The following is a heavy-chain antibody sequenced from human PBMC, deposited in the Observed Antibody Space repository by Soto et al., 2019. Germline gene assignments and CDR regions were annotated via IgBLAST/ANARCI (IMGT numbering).Heavy chain of an antibody. J-gene: IGHJ4*02. CDR3: ARRYGDCFDY. Sequence: QVQLQESGPGLVKPSKTLSLTCTVSGGSISSYYWSWIRQPPGKGLEWIGYIYYSGSTNYNPSLKSRVTISVDTSKNQFSLKLSSVTAADTAVYYCARRYGDCFDYWGQGTLVTVSS. CDR1: GGSISSYY. CDR2: IYYSGST. D-gene: IGHD4-17*01. V-gene: IGHV4-59*08.